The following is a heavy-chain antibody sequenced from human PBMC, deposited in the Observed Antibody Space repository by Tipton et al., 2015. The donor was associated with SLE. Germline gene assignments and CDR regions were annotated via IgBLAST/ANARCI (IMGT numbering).Heavy chain of an antibody. CDR1: GGSISSGSYY. CDR2: IYTSGST. J-gene: IGHJ4*02. D-gene: IGHD6-13*01. V-gene: IGHV4-61*02. Sequence: TLSLTCTVSGGSISSGSYYWSWIRQPAGKGLEWIGRIYTSGSTNYNPPLKSRVTISVDTSKNQFSLKLSSVTAADTAVYYCAAAGIAAAGLHYFDYWGQGTLVTVSS. CDR3: AAAGIAAAGLHYFDY.